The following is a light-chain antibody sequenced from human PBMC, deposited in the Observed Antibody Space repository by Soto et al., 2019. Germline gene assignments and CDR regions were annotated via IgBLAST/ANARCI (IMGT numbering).Light chain of an antibody. CDR1: QSISSW. CDR3: QQYNSSSRT. J-gene: IGKJ1*01. V-gene: IGKV1-5*03. Sequence: DIPMTQSPSTLSASVGDRITITCRASQSISSWLAWYQQKPGKAPNLLIYKASNLESGVPSRFSGSGPGTEFTLTISSLQPDDFATYYCQQYNSSSRTFGQGTKVDI. CDR2: KAS.